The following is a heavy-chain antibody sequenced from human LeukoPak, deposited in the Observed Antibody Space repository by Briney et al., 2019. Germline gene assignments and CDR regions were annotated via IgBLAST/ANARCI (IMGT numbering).Heavy chain of an antibody. CDR2: IYHSGST. V-gene: IGHV4-4*02. D-gene: IGHD5-24*01. CDR1: GGSISSSNW. J-gene: IGHJ5*02. Sequence: SGTLSLTCAVSGGSISSSNWWSWVRQPPGKGLEWIGEIYHSGSTNYNPSLKSRVTISVDKSKNQFSLKLTSVTAADTAVYYCARHPSGRMWLQQGGWFDPWGQGTLVTVSS. CDR3: ARHPSGRMWLQQGGWFDP.